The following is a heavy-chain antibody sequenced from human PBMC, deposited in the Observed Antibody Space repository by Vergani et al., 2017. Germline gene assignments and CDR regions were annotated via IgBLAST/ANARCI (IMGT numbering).Heavy chain of an antibody. CDR1: GGSINSHNYY. J-gene: IGHJ4*02. Sequence: QVQLQESGPGLVKPSQTLSLTCTVSGGSINSHNYYWSWIRQPAGKGLEWIGRIHTSGSTNYNPSLKSRVTMSEDTSKNQFSLNLTSVTAADTAVYFCARGRCLGGRCYQPLFDYWGQGILVTVSS. CDR2: IHTSGST. V-gene: IGHV4-61*02. CDR3: ARGRCLGGRCYQPLFDY. D-gene: IGHD2-15*01.